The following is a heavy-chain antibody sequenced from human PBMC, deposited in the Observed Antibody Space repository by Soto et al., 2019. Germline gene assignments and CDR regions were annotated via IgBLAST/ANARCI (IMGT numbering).Heavy chain of an antibody. CDR1: GFTVSNDF. CDR3: ARGRYYGMDV. CDR2: IYSGGTT. Sequence: EVQLVESGGGLIQPGGSLRLSCAASGFTVSNDFLSWVRQAPGTGLEWVSGIYSGGTTYYADSVTGRFTISRDNSKKTLYLQMNSLRAEDTAVYYCARGRYYGMDVWGQGTTVTVSS. J-gene: IGHJ6*02. D-gene: IGHD2-15*01. V-gene: IGHV3-53*01.